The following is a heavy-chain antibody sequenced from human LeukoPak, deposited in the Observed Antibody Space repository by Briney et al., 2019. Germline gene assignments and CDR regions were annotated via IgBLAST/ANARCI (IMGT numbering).Heavy chain of an antibody. CDR3: ARDRFRSSGFLDY. Sequence: GGSLRLSCAASGFTFSSYSMNWVRQAPGKGLEWVSSISSSSSYIYYADSVKGRFTISRDNAKNSLYLQMNSLRAEDTAVYYCARDRFRSSGFLDYWGQGTLVTVSP. CDR1: GFTFSSYS. CDR2: ISSSSSYI. J-gene: IGHJ4*02. V-gene: IGHV3-21*01. D-gene: IGHD3-22*01.